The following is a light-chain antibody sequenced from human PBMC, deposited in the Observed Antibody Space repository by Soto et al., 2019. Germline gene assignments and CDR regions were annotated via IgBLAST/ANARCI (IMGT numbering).Light chain of an antibody. CDR1: QSVGTR. V-gene: IGKV3-20*01. Sequence: EIVFSQSPGTLSLSPGERATLSCRGAQSVGTRLAWYQHKTGQAPRLLITGASSRATGIPDRFTGSGSETSFTLTISRLEPEDFALYYCQHYQSGHPITFGQGTRLEIK. CDR2: GAS. CDR3: QHYQSGHPIT. J-gene: IGKJ5*01.